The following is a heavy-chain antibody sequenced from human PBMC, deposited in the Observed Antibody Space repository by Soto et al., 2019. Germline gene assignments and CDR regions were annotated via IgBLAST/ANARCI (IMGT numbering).Heavy chain of an antibody. D-gene: IGHD2-8*01. CDR2: ISTDGSIT. V-gene: IGHV3-74*01. CDR3: ARDTNGLHY. J-gene: IGHJ4*02. CDR1: GLIFSNYK. Sequence: EVQLVESGGGLVQPGGSLRLSCVASGLIFSNYKMHWVRQAPGKGLVWVSRISTDGSITDYADSVKGRFTVSRDNAKNRLYLQMNSLRVDDPAVYYCARDTNGLHYWGQGTLVTVSS.